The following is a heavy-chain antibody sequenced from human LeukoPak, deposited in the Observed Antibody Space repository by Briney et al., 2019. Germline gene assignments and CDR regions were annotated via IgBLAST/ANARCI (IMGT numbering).Heavy chain of an antibody. CDR1: EFTFSSSA. J-gene: IGHJ4*02. V-gene: IGHV3-23*01. D-gene: IGHD3-22*01. CDR2: ISGSGANT. CDR3: AKDGRLMTLIVGLDY. Sequence: GGSLRLSCAASEFTFSSSAMSWVRQAPGKGLEWVSTISGSGANTYYADSVKGRFTISRDNSKNTVYLQMNSLRAEDTAIYHCAKDGRLMTLIVGLDYWGQGILVTVSS.